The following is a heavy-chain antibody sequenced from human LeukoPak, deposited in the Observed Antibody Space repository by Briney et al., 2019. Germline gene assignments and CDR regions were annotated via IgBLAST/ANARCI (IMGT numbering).Heavy chain of an antibody. V-gene: IGHV1-46*01. CDR1: GYTFTSYY. CDR2: INPSGGST. D-gene: IGHD6-6*01. CDR3: ASSIAAPSAFDY. Sequence: ASVKVSCKASGYTFTSYYMHWMRQAPGQGLEWMGIINPSGGSTSYAQKFQGRVTMTRDTSTSTVYMELSSLRSEDTAVYYCASSIAAPSAFDYWGQGTLVTVSS. J-gene: IGHJ4*02.